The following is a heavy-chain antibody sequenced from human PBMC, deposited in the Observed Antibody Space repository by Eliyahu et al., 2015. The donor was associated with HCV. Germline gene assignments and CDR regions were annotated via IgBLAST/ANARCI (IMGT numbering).Heavy chain of an antibody. D-gene: IGHD3-9*01. CDR1: GFTFSSYW. V-gene: IGHV3-74*01. CDR2: INSDGSSX. CDR3: AGDVLRYFGFDP. Sequence: EVQLVESGGGLVQPGGSLRLSCAASGFTFSSYWMHWVRQAPGKGLGWVSRINSDGSSXSYADSVKGRFTISRDNAKNTLYLQMNSLRAEDTAVYYCAGDVLRYFGFDPWGQGTLVTVSS. J-gene: IGHJ5*02.